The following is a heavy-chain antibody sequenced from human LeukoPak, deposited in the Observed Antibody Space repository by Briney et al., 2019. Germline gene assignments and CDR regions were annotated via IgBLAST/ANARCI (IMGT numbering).Heavy chain of an antibody. CDR3: ARLNVRPAMIRGVLDY. CDR1: GGSISSSSYY. V-gene: IGHV4-39*07. J-gene: IGHJ4*02. D-gene: IGHD3-10*01. CDR2: ISDSGGT. Sequence: SETLSLTCTVSGGSISSSSYYWGWIRQPPGKGLEWIGSISDSGGTYYNPSLKSRITISVDTSKNQCSLKLSSVTAADTALYYCARLNVRPAMIRGVLDYWGQGTLVTVSS.